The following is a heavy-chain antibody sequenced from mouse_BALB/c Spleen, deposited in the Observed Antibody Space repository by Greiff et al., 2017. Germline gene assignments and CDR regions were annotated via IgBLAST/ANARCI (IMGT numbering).Heavy chain of an antibody. CDR1: GYTFTSYW. V-gene: IGHV1-69*02. CDR2: IYPSDSYT. CDR3: TRQGAYAMDY. J-gene: IGHJ4*01. Sequence: VQLQQPGAELVRPGASVKLSCKASGYTFTSYWINWVKQRPGQGLEWIGNIYPSDSYTNYNQKFKDKATLTVDKSSSTAYMQLSSPTSEDSAVYYCTRQGAYAMDYWGQGTSVTVSS.